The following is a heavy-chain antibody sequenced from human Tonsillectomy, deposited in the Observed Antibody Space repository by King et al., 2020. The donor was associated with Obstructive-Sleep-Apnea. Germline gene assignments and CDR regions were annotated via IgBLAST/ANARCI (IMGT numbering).Heavy chain of an antibody. D-gene: IGHD1-7*01. CDR2: IKSKADGATT. Sequence: VQLVESGGGLVKPGGSLRLSCVASAFTFSDAWMSWVRQAPGKGLEWVGRIKSKADGATTAYAAPVKGRFTISRDDSKKRLYLQMNSLKTEDTAVYYCTTVGTVELQTLYYHNGMDVWGQGTTVTVSS. V-gene: IGHV3-15*01. CDR3: TTVGTVELQTLYYHNGMDV. CDR1: AFTFSDAW. J-gene: IGHJ6*02.